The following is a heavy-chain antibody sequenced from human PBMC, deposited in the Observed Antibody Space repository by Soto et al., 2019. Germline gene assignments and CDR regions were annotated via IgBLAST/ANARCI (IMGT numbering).Heavy chain of an antibody. V-gene: IGHV3-73*01. D-gene: IGHD6-13*01. J-gene: IGHJ6*01. CDR1: GFTFSGSP. Sequence: GGSLRPFFAASGFTFSGSPMHWIRQASGKGLEWVGRIRSKANSYATAYAAAVTGRFTISRDDSKNTAELQMNSLITEGTAVYFCSRRPAELYYYGMEVWAEGTTVTVS. CDR3: SRRPAELYYYGMEV. CDR2: IRSKANSYAT.